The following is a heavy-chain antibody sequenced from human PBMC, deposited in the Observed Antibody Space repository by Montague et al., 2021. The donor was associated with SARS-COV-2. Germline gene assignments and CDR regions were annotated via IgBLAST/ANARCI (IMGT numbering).Heavy chain of an antibody. J-gene: IGHJ4*02. CDR1: DGSISSGSYY. Sequence: SETLSLTCTVSDGSISSGSYYWGWIRQPPGKGPEWIGSIYYSGSTYKNPSLKSRVTLSVDTSENHFSLKLSSVTAADTAVYYCARERSSGWDWGQGTLVTVS. V-gene: IGHV4-39*07. D-gene: IGHD6-19*01. CDR2: IYYSGST. CDR3: ARERSSGWD.